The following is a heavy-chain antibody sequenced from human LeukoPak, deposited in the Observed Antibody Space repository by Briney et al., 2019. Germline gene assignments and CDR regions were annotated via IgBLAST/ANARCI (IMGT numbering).Heavy chain of an antibody. J-gene: IGHJ6*02. D-gene: IGHD3-10*01. Sequence: ASVKVSCKASGYTFTSYAVNWVRQAPGQGLEWMGWINTNTGNPTYAQGFTGRFVFSLDTSVSTAYLQISSLKAEDTAVYYCARGPELWFGDIYYYYYGMDVWGQGTTVTVSS. V-gene: IGHV7-4-1*02. CDR1: GYTFTSYA. CDR3: ARGPELWFGDIYYYYYGMDV. CDR2: INTNTGNP.